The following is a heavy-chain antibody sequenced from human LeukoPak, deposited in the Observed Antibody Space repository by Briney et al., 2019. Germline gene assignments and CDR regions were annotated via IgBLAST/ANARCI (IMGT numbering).Heavy chain of an antibody. J-gene: IGHJ4*02. CDR3: AGLITYYYDSSGYYGDY. V-gene: IGHV4-39*07. CDR2: IYYSGST. CDR1: GGSISSSSYY. D-gene: IGHD3-22*01. Sequence: SETLSLTCTVSGGSISSSSYYWGWIRQPPAKGLEWIGSIYYSGSTYYNPSLKSRVTISVDTSKNQFSLKLSSVTAADTAVYYCAGLITYYYDSSGYYGDYWGQGTLVTVSS.